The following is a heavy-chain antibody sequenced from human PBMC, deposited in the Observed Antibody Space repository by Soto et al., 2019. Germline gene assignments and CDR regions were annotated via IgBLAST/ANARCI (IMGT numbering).Heavy chain of an antibody. CDR3: MNLYSYGSGSYYK. D-gene: IGHD3-10*01. J-gene: IGHJ4*02. CDR2: MSGSGGST. Sequence: EVQLLESGGGLVQPGGSLRLSCAASGFTFSTYAMSWVRQAPGKGLEWVSGMSGSGGSTSYADTVKGRFTISRDNSMNTLYLQMNSLRAEDTAVYYCMNLYSYGSGSYYKWGQGPLVTVSS. V-gene: IGHV3-23*01. CDR1: GFTFSTYA.